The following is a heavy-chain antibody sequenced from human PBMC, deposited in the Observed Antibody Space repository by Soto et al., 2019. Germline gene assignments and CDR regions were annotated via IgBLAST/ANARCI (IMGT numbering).Heavy chain of an antibody. CDR2: IYWDDDK. D-gene: IGHD2-21*02. J-gene: IGHJ4*02. Sequence: QITLRASGPALVKPTQNLTLTCTFSAFSLTTSGEDVAWIRQPPGKALEWLGIIYWDDDKSYSPSLSNRITFTKDTSKNQVFLSMADVNPSDTATYYCAHTVAGTSGRDLDYGGQGTRVTVSS. CDR1: AFSLTTSGED. V-gene: IGHV2-5*02. CDR3: AHTVAGTSGRDLDY.